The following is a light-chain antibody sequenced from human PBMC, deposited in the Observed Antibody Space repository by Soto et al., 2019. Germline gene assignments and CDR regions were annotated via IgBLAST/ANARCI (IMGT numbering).Light chain of an antibody. CDR2: GAS. CDR3: QEYDNWPPEGT. Sequence: TVLTQSPAPLSVSPGERASLSCRASQSVSINLAWYQQKPGQAPRLLIYGASTRATGIPARFSGSGSGTEFTLTINSLQSEDFAVYYCQEYDNWPPEGTFGQGTKVDIK. J-gene: IGKJ1*01. V-gene: IGKV3-15*01. CDR1: QSVSIN.